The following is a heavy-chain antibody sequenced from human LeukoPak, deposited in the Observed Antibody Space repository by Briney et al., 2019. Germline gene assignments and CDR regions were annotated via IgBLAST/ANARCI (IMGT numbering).Heavy chain of an antibody. V-gene: IGHV3-53*01. CDR2: IYTSGTT. CDR1: RLTVYSNY. J-gene: IGHJ5*02. CDR3: ARDRTPHTLWLDP. Sequence: GGSLRLSCAASRLTVYSNYMHWVRQAPGKGLEWVSVIYTSGTTYYADSVKGRFTISRDDSKNTLYLQMDNLTAEDTAMYYCARDRTPHTLWLDPWGQGTLVIVSS.